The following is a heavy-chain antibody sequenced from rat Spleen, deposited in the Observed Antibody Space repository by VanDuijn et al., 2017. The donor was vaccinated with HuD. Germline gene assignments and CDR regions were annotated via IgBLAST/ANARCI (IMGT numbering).Heavy chain of an antibody. D-gene: IGHD5-1*01. V-gene: IGHV2-32*01. CDR1: GFSLTSYH. J-gene: IGHJ2*01. CDR2: IWGDGST. CDR3: TRDQLGAGFDY. Sequence: QVQLKESGPGLVKPSETLSLTCTVSGFSLTSYHISWVRQPPGKGLEWMGVIWGDGSTAYNSALKSRLSISRDTSKTQVFLKMNSLQTEDTAIYYRTRDQLGAGFDYWGQGVMVTVSS.